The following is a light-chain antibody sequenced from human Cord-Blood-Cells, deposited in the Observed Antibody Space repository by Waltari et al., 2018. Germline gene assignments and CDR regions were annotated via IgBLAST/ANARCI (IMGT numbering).Light chain of an antibody. V-gene: IGKV3-15*01. J-gene: IGKJ2*01. CDR3: QQYNNGPSYT. CDR2: GAS. Sequence: EIVMTQSPATLSVSTGERATFSCRASQSVSSSLAWYQQKPGQAPRLPIYGASTRATGIPARFSGSGSGIEFTLTISSLQSEDFAVYYCQQYNNGPSYTFGQGTKLEIK. CDR1: QSVSSS.